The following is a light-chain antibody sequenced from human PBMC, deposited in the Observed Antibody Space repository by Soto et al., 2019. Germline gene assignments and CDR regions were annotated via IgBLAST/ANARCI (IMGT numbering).Light chain of an antibody. J-gene: IGKJ1*01. Sequence: EIVLTQSPGTLSLSPGERATLSCRASQSVSSSYLAWYQQKPGQAPRLLIYGASSRANGIPDRFSGSGSGTDFTLTISRLEPEDCAVYYCQQYGSSPPTFGQGTKVEI. CDR1: QSVSSSY. CDR2: GAS. CDR3: QQYGSSPPT. V-gene: IGKV3-20*01.